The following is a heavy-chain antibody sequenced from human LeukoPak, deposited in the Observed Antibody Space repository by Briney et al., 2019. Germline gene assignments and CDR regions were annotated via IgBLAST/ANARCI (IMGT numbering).Heavy chain of an antibody. V-gene: IGHV3-23*01. CDR1: GFTFSSYA. CDR2: ISGSGGST. D-gene: IGHD3-10*01. J-gene: IGHJ3*02. Sequence: PGGSLRLSCAASGFTFSSYAMSWARQAPGKGLEWVSAISGSGGSTYYADSVKGRFTISRDNAKNSLYLQMNSLRAEDTAVYYCARDLPGEVLLWFGELSLGAFDIWGQGTMVTVSS. CDR3: ARDLPGEVLLWFGELSLGAFDI.